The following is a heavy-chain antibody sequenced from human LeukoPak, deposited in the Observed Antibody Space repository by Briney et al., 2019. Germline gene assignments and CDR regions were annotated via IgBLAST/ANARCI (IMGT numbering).Heavy chain of an antibody. V-gene: IGHV4-39*01. CDR2: IYYSGST. J-gene: IGHJ4*02. Sequence: SGTLSLTCTVSGGSISSSSYYWGWIRQPPGKGLEWIGSIYYSGSTYYNPSLKSRVTLSVDTSKNQFSLKLSSVTAADTAVYYCARHVRAKWLRFGEFDYWGQGTLVTVSS. CDR1: GGSISSSSYY. CDR3: ARHVRAKWLRFGEFDY. D-gene: IGHD5-12*01.